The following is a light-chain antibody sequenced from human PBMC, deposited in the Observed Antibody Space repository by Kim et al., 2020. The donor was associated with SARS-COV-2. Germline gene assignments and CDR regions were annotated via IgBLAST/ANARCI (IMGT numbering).Light chain of an antibody. CDR3: QSYNRSIVV. J-gene: IGLJ2*01. V-gene: IGLV6-57*04. Sequence: NFMLTQPHSVSESPGKTVTIYCTRSSGSIDDNYVQWYQQRPGDVPTTVIYEDDQRPSGVPDRFSGSIDSSSNSASLTISGLQTDDEADYYCQSYNRSIVVFGGGTQLTVL. CDR2: EDD. CDR1: SGSIDDNY.